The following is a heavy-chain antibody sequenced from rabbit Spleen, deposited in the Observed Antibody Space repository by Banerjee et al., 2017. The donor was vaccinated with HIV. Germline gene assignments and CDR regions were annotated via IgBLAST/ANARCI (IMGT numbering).Heavy chain of an antibody. CDR3: GAEDGSTFSSYGMGL. CDR1: GLSFSIRDY. J-gene: IGHJ6*01. Sequence: QALEDCGGERVKPGACLTLTSTAHGLSFSIRDYMRRVRQAPGKGLEWVGCVVGSSSGFTYSATWGTNRFSCSNKSSSTVTLLITSLTVADTAAYFCGAEDGSTFSSYGMGLWGQGTLVTVS. CDR2: VVGSSSGFT. V-gene: IGHV1S40*01. D-gene: IGHD5-1*01.